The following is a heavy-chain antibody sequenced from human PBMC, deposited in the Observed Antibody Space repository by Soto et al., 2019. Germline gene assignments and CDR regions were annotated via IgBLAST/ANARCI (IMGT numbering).Heavy chain of an antibody. CDR1: GYTLTELS. V-gene: IGHV1-24*01. J-gene: IGHJ3*02. CDR2: FDPEDGET. Sequence: ASVKVSCKVSGYTLTELSMHWVRQAPGKGLEWMGGFDPEDGETIYAQKFQGRVTMTEDTSTDTAYMELSSLRSEDTAVYYCAKSGSGWQTIPDAFDIWGQGTMVTVSS. CDR3: AKSGSGWQTIPDAFDI. D-gene: IGHD6-19*01.